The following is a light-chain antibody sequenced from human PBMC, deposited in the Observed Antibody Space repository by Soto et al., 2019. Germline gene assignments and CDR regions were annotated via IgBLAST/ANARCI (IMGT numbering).Light chain of an antibody. CDR2: GAS. J-gene: IGKJ1*01. CDR3: QQYGSSGT. CDR1: QSVSSN. Sequence: EIVMTQSPATLSVSPWERATLSCRASQSVSSNLAWYQQKPGQAPSLLIYGASNRATGIPDRFSGSGSGTDFTLTISRLEPEDFAVYYCQQYGSSGTFGQGTKVDI. V-gene: IGKV3-20*01.